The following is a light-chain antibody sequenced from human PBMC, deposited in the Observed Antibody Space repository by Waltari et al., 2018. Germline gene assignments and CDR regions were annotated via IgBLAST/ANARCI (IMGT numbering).Light chain of an antibody. J-gene: IGKJ2*01. CDR2: WAS. Sequence: DIVMTQSPDSLAVSLGERATINCKSSQSVLYSSNNKNDLSWYKQKPGQPPNLLIYWASTRESGVADRSSGSGSGTDCTLTISSLQADDVAVYYCQQYYSTPHTFGQGTKLEIK. CDR1: QSVLYSSNNKND. V-gene: IGKV4-1*01. CDR3: QQYYSTPHT.